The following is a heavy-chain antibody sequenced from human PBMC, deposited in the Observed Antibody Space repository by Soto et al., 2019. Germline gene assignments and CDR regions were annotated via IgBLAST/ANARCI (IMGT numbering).Heavy chain of an antibody. V-gene: IGHV1-69*01. J-gene: IGHJ5*02. CDR2: IIPIFGTA. Sequence: QVQLVQSGAEVQKPGSSVKVSCKASGGTFSSYAISWVRQAPGQGLEWMGGIIPIFGTANYAQKFQGRVTITADESTRTGYMELSSLRSEDTAVYYCARGRDCSGGSCYRTAFDPWGQGTLVTVSS. CDR3: ARGRDCSGGSCYRTAFDP. CDR1: GGTFSSYA. D-gene: IGHD2-15*01.